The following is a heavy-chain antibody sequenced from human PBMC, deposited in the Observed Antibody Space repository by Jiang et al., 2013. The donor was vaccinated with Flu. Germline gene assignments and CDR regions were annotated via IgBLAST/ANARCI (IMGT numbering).Heavy chain of an antibody. CDR1: GYTFTYYY. J-gene: IGHJ4*02. CDR2: INPNGGTT. Sequence: SGAEVKKPGASVKVSCKASGYTFTYYYLHWVRQAPGQGLEWMGVINPNGGTTNCARKFQDRVTLTWDTSTRTVYVELSSLTSEDTAVYFCARGQPIHNFDSWGQGTLVTVSS. V-gene: IGHV1-46*01. CDR3: ARGQPIHNFDS.